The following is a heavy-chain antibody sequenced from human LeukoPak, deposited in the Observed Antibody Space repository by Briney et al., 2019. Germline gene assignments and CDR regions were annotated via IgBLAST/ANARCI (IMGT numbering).Heavy chain of an antibody. CDR2: INHSGST. J-gene: IGHJ4*03. CDR3: ARSGRYSYVDY. Sequence: SETLSLTCAVYGGSFSGYYWSWIRQPPGKGLEWIGEINHSGSTNYNPSLKSRVTISVDTSKNQFSLKLSSVTAADTAVYYCARSGRYSYVDYWGQGTTVTVSS. D-gene: IGHD6-19*01. V-gene: IGHV4-34*01. CDR1: GGSFSGYY.